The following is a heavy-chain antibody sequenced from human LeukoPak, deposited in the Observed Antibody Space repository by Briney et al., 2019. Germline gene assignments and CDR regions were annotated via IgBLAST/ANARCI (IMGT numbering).Heavy chain of an antibody. CDR3: VTLTMAVSEHAFDL. CDR1: GFTFNTYW. V-gene: IGHV3-74*01. D-gene: IGHD4/OR15-4a*01. J-gene: IGHJ3*01. Sequence: GGSLRLSCAASGFTFNTYWVHWVRQAAGKGLLWVSRINPDGTSTSHADFVKGRFSISRDNAENTVSLRMNSLRAEDTAVYYCVTLTMAVSEHAFDLWGQGTVVTVSP. CDR2: INPDGTST.